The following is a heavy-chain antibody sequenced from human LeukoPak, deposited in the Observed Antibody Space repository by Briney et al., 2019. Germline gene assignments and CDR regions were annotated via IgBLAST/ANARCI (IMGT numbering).Heavy chain of an antibody. CDR2: INHSGST. CDR3: ARRSRSSWFLDY. CDR1: GGSFSGYY. V-gene: IGHV4-34*01. Sequence: SETLSLTCAVYGGSFSGYYWSWIRQPPGKGLEWIGEINHSGSTYYNPSLKSRVTISVDTSKNQFSLKLSSVTAADTAVYYCARRSRSSWFLDYWGQGTLVTVSS. J-gene: IGHJ4*02. D-gene: IGHD6-13*01.